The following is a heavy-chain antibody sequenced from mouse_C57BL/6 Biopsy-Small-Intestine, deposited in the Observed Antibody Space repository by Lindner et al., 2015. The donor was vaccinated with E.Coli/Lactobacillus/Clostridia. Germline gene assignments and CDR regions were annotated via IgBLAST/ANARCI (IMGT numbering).Heavy chain of an antibody. V-gene: IGHV1-85*01. CDR3: ARSSRGRTYPDY. Sequence: VQLQESGPELAKPGASVKLSCKASGYTFTNYDINWVIQRPGQGLEWIAWIYPGDDSTKYNEKFKDKATLTVDTSSSTAYMELHSLTSEDSAVYYCARSSRGRTYPDYWGQGTTLTVSS. CDR2: IYPGDDST. D-gene: IGHD1-1*01. J-gene: IGHJ2*01. CDR1: GYTFTNYD.